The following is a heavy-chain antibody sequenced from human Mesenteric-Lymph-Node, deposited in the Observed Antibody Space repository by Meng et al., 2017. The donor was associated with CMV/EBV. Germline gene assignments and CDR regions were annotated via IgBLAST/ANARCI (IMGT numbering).Heavy chain of an antibody. J-gene: IGHJ6*02. CDR2: IKSKTDGGTT. CDR1: GFTFINAW. D-gene: IGHD6-19*01. V-gene: IGHV3-15*01. Sequence: GESLKISCAASGFTFINAWMNWVRQAPGKGLEWVGRIKSKTDGGTTDYAAPVKGRFTISRDNSKNTLYLQMNSLRAEDTAVYYCARISGWEEIYYYGMDVWGQGTTVTVSS. CDR3: ARISGWEEIYYYGMDV.